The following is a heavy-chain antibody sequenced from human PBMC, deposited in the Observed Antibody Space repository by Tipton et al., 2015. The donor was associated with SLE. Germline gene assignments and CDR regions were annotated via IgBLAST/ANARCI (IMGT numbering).Heavy chain of an antibody. D-gene: IGHD3-3*01. CDR1: GFTFSTFW. CDR3: ARAPLVTIFGVVTNDALDI. V-gene: IGHV3-7*01. Sequence: SLRLSCAASGFTFSTFWMSWVRQAPGKGLEWVANIKEDGSEEYYVDSVKGRFTISRDNAKNSLYLQMNSLRAEDTAVYYCARAPLVTIFGVVTNDALDIWGQGTMVTVSS. J-gene: IGHJ3*02. CDR2: IKEDGSEE.